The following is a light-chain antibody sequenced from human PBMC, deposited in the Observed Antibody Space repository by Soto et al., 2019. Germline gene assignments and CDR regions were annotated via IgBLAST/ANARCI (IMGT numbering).Light chain of an antibody. CDR2: GAS. CDR1: QSVTTN. V-gene: IGKV3-15*01. CDR3: QQYTNRPPWT. J-gene: IGKJ1*01. Sequence: EIVMTQSPATLSVSPGDRATLSCRASQSVTTNLAWYQQKPGQAPRLLIYGASTRATGIPARFSGSGSGTEFTLTISSLQSDAVEVYYCQQYTNRPPWTFGQGTRVDFK.